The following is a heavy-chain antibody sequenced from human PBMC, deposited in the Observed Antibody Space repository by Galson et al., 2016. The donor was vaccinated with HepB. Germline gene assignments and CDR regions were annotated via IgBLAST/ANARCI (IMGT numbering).Heavy chain of an antibody. D-gene: IGHD2-2*01. Sequence: SLRLSCAASGFTFSSYAMSWIRQAPGKGLEWVSAISGSGGSTYYADSVKGRFTISRDNSKNTLYLQMNSLRAKDTAVYYCAKDIQMGVPAAFDYWGQGTLVTVSS. CDR1: GFTFSSYA. CDR3: AKDIQMGVPAAFDY. V-gene: IGHV3-23*01. J-gene: IGHJ4*02. CDR2: ISGSGGST.